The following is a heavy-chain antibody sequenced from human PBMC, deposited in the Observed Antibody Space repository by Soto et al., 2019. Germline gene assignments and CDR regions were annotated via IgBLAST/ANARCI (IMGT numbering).Heavy chain of an antibody. CDR2: IIPFLNAI. Sequence: QVQLVQSGAEVKKPGSSVKVSCKASGDTFSRSAISWVRQAPGQGLEWMGGIIPFLNAINYAQRFRGRVTITADESTSAAYIELHSLRSEDTAVYYCARQTVGALDYYYGMDVWGQGTTVTVSS. CDR1: GDTFSRSA. CDR3: ARQTVGALDYYYGMDV. D-gene: IGHD1-26*01. V-gene: IGHV1-69*01. J-gene: IGHJ6*02.